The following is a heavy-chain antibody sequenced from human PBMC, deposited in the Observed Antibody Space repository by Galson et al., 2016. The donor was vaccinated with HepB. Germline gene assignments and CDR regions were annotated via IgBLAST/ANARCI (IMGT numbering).Heavy chain of an antibody. V-gene: IGHV3-73*01. CDR2: IRKKANNYAT. CDR3: ATGSPSFQPAN. Sequence: SLRLSCAASGFTFSDSAMHWVRQPSGKGLEWVGRIRKKANNYATSYGASVKGRFTISRDDSKDTVYLQMTSLKTEDTAVYYCATGSPSFQPANWGQGTLVTVSS. CDR1: GFTFSDSA. J-gene: IGHJ4*02. D-gene: IGHD2-2*01.